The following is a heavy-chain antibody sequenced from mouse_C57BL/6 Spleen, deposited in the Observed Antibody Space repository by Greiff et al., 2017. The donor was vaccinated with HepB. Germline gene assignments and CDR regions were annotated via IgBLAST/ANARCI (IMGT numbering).Heavy chain of an antibody. CDR3: ARRDYSNVFDY. J-gene: IGHJ2*01. V-gene: IGHV7-1*01. D-gene: IGHD2-5*01. Sequence: EVKLMESGGGLVQSGRSLRLSCATSGFTFSDFYMEWVRQAPGKGLEWIAASRNKANDYTTEYSASVKGRFIVSRDTSQSILYLQMNALRAEDTAIYYCARRDYSNVFDYWGQGTTLTVSS. CDR1: GFTFSDFY. CDR2: SRNKANDYTT.